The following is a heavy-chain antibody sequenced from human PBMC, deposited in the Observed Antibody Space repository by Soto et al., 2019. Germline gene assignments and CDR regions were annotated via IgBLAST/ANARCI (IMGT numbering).Heavy chain of an antibody. J-gene: IGHJ6*02. CDR3: ARSPATGYYDFWSGYYKTPSYYGMDV. V-gene: IGHV1-8*01. D-gene: IGHD3-3*01. CDR1: GYTFTSYD. CDR2: MNPNSGNT. Sequence: VASVKVSCKASGYTFTSYDINWVRQATGQGLEWMGWMNPNSGNTGYAQKFQGRVTMTRNTSISTAYMELSSLRSEDTAVYYCARSPATGYYDFWSGYYKTPSYYGMDVWGRGTTVTVSS.